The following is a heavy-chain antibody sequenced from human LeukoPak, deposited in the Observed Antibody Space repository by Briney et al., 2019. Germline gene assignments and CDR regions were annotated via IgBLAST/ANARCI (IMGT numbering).Heavy chain of an antibody. CDR3: ARDGSLPDY. J-gene: IGHJ4*02. V-gene: IGHV3-74*01. Sequence: QPSETLSLTCPVSGGSVSSSRYYWMHWVRQTPGKGLVWVSRIISDGSSTSYADSVKGRFTISRDNAKNTLYLQMNSLRAEDTAVYYCARDGSLPDYWGQGTLVTVSS. CDR1: GGSVSSSRYYW. CDR2: IISDGSST.